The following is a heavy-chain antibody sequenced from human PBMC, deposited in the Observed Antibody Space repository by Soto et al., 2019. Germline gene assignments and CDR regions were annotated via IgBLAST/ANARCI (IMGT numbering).Heavy chain of an antibody. CDR2: INPSGGST. CDR3: ARDWSDGGYCSGGSCYSPPYNWFDP. Sequence: QVQLVQSGAEVKKPGASVKVSCKASGYTFTSYYMHWVRQAPGQGLEWMGIINPSGGSTSYAQKFQGRVTMTRGTSTRTVYMELSSLRSEDTAVYYCARDWSDGGYCSGGSCYSPPYNWFDPWGQGTLVTVSS. CDR1: GYTFTSYY. V-gene: IGHV1-46*03. J-gene: IGHJ5*02. D-gene: IGHD2-15*01.